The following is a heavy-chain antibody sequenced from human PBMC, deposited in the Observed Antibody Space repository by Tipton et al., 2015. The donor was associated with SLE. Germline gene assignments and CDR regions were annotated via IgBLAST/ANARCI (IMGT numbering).Heavy chain of an antibody. CDR1: GYTFTSYG. V-gene: IGHV1-18*01. D-gene: IGHD5-24*01. CDR2: TSAYNGNT. J-gene: IGHJ6*03. Sequence: QSGAEVKKPGASVKVSCKASGYTFTSYGISWVRQAPGQGLEWMGWTSAYNGNTNYAQKLQGRVTMTTDTSTSTAYMELRSLRSDDTAVYYCARTLVEMATITVYYYYMDVWGKGTTVTVSS. CDR3: ARTLVEMATITVYYYYMDV.